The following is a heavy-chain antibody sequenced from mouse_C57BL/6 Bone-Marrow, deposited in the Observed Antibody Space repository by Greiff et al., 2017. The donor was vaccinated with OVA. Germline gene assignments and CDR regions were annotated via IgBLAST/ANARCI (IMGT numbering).Heavy chain of an antibody. CDR2: ISSGSSTI. V-gene: IGHV5-17*01. CDR1: GFTFSDYG. CDR3: ASTTVVWYFDV. Sequence: DVHLVESGGGLVKPGGSLKLSCAASGFTFSDYGMHWVRQAPEKGLEWVAYISSGSSTIYYADTVKGRFTISRDNAKNTLFLQMTSLRSEDTAMYYCASTTVVWYFDVWGTGTTVTVSS. J-gene: IGHJ1*03. D-gene: IGHD1-1*01.